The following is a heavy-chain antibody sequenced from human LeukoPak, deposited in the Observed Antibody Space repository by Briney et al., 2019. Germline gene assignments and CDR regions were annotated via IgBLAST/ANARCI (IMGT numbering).Heavy chain of an antibody. CDR2: ISSTSSTI. CDR1: GFNFFNYN. V-gene: IGHV3-48*04. CDR3: ARPRSGGTWFFDY. Sequence: GGSLRLSCTTSGFNFFNYNMNWVRQAPGKGLEWISHISSTSSTIKYADSVKGRFTISRDNAKNSLHLQKNSLRVEDTAVYYCARPRSGGTWFFDYWGQGTLVTVSS. D-gene: IGHD2-15*01. J-gene: IGHJ4*02.